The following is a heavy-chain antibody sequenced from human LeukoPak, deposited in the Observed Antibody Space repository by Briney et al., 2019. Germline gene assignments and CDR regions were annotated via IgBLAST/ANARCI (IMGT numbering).Heavy chain of an antibody. Sequence: AGGSLRLSCAASGFTFSSYGMNWVRQAPGKGLEWVSYITASSSTIYYADSVKGRFTISRDNAKNSLYLQMNSLRAEDTAVYYCAREIRGDFDYWGQGTLVTVSS. CDR1: GFTFSSYG. D-gene: IGHD4-17*01. V-gene: IGHV3-48*01. CDR2: ITASSSTI. CDR3: AREIRGDFDY. J-gene: IGHJ4*02.